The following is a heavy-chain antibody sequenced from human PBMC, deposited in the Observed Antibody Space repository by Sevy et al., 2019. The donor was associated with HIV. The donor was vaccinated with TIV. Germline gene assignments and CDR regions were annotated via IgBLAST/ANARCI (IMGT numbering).Heavy chain of an antibody. V-gene: IGHV3-30*04. D-gene: IGHD2-15*01. CDR2: ISYDGSNK. J-gene: IGHJ6*02. CDR1: GFTFSSYA. CDR3: ARDKKEKYCSRGSCYSDYYYYGMDV. Sequence: GGSLRLSCAASGFTFSSYAMHWVRQAPGKGLEWVAVISYDGSNKYYADSVKGRFTISRDNSKNTLYLQMNSLRAEDTAVYYCARDKKEKYCSRGSCYSDYYYYGMDVWGQGTTVTVSS.